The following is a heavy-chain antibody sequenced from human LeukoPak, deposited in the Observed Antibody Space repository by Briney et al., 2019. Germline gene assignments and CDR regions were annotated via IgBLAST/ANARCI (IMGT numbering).Heavy chain of an antibody. J-gene: IGHJ4*02. CDR3: AKLGYYDFRSNYLVLDH. V-gene: IGHV3-23*01. CDR2: VIVSAGST. D-gene: IGHD3/OR15-3a*01. Sequence: GGSLRLSCAASGFTFNTSGMTWVRQAPGKGLEWVSAVIVSAGSTYYPDSVEGRFTMSRANSKDPLYLQINSLRGEDTAVYCCAKLGYYDFRSNYLVLDHWGQGTLLSLS. CDR1: GFTFNTSG.